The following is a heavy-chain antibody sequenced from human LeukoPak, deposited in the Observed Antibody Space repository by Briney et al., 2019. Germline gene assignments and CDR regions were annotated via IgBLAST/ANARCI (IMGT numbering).Heavy chain of an antibody. CDR3: TKGGSSGYLSDY. CDR1: GFTLSSYG. Sequence: GGSLRLSCAAFGFTLSSYGMYWVRLAPGKGLEWVAVIWYDGSNKYYADSVKGRFTISRDNSKNTLYLQMNSLRAEDTAVYYCTKGGSSGYLSDYWGQGTLVTVSS. CDR2: IWYDGSNK. D-gene: IGHD3-22*01. V-gene: IGHV3-30*02. J-gene: IGHJ4*02.